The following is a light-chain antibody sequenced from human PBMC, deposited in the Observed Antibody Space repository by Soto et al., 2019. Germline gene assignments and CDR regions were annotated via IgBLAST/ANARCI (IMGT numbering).Light chain of an antibody. CDR1: QSVSSSY. V-gene: IGKV3-20*01. J-gene: IGKJ4*01. Sequence: EIVLTQSPGTLSLSPGERATLSCRASQSVSSSYLAWYQQKPGQAPRLLIYGASSRATGIPDRFSGGGSGPDFTLTISRLEPEDFAVYYCQQYGSSLLTFGGGTKVEIK. CDR2: GAS. CDR3: QQYGSSLLT.